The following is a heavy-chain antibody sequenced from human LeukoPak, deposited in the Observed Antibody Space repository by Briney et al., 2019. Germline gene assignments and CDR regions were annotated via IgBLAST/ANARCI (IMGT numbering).Heavy chain of an antibody. V-gene: IGHV3-23*01. CDR1: GFTFSSYA. CDR3: ASNDCGDYVPFDY. D-gene: IGHD4-17*01. CDR2: ISGSGGST. Sequence: GGSLRLSCAASGFTFSSYAMSWVRQAPGKGLEWVSAISGSGGSTYYADSVKGRFTISRDNSKNTLYLQMNSLRAEDTAVYYCASNDCGDYVPFDYWGQGTLVTVSS. J-gene: IGHJ4*02.